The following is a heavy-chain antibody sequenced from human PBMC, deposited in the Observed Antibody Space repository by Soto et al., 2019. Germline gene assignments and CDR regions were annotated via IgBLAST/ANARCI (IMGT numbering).Heavy chain of an antibody. CDR2: IVVGSGNT. V-gene: IGHV1-58*02. Sequence: SVKVSCKASGYTFTSYAMHWVRQARGQRLEWIGWIVVGSGNTNYAQKFQERVTITRDMSTSTAYMELSSLRSEDTAVYYCAADTYMITFGGVIVNDAFDIWGQGTMVTVSS. CDR1: GYTFTSYA. D-gene: IGHD3-16*02. J-gene: IGHJ3*02. CDR3: AADTYMITFGGVIVNDAFDI.